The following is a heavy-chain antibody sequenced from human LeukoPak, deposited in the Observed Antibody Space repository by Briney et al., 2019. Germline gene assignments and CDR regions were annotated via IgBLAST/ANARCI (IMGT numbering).Heavy chain of an antibody. CDR3: ARVGSNWFDP. CDR1: GGSFSGYY. V-gene: IGHV4-34*01. J-gene: IGHJ5*02. D-gene: IGHD3-10*01. Sequence: PSETLSLTCAVYGGSFSGYYWSWIRQPPGKGLEWIGEINHSGSTNYNPSLKSRVTISVDTSKNQFSLKLSSVTAADTAVYYCARVGSNWFDPWGQGTLVTASS. CDR2: INHSGST.